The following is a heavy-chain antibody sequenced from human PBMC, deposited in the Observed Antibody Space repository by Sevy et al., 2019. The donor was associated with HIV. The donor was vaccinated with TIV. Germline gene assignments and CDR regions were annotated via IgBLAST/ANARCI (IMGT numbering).Heavy chain of an antibody. CDR3: AKVLHIVVVPAAIDYYYGMDV. Sequence: GGSLRLSCAASGFTFSTYGMHWVRQAPGKGLEWVAFIRFDGTIKYYTDSVKGRLTISRDNSKNTLYLQMNSLRAKDTAVYFCAKVLHIVVVPAAIDYYYGMDVWGQGTTVTVSS. CDR2: IRFDGTIK. CDR1: GFTFSTYG. V-gene: IGHV3-30*02. D-gene: IGHD2-2*01. J-gene: IGHJ6*02.